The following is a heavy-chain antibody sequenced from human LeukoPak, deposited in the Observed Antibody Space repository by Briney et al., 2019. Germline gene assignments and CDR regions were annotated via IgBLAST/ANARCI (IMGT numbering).Heavy chain of an antibody. CDR1: GGSISSYY. V-gene: IGHV4-59*01. CDR3: VRHTTSGWYQVVY. CDR2: IYYSGST. Sequence: SETLSLTCTVSGGSISSYYWSWIRQPPGKGLEWIGYIYYSGSTDHNPSLKSRVTISVDASKNQFSLKLTSVTAADTAVYYCVRHTTSGWYQVVYWGQGTLVTVSS. D-gene: IGHD6-19*01. J-gene: IGHJ4*02.